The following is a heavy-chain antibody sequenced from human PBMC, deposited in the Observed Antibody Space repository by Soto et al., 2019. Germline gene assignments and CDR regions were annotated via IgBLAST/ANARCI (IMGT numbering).Heavy chain of an antibody. CDR1: GFTFSSYA. CDR2: ISGSGGST. V-gene: IGHV3-23*01. J-gene: IGHJ4*02. D-gene: IGHD2-15*01. CDR3: AKDSTCSGGSCYGDDY. Sequence: EVQLLESGGGLVQPGGSLRLSCAASGFTFSSYAMSWVRQAPGKGLEWVSAISGSGGSTYYADSVKGRFTISRDNSKNTLYLQMNSLRAEDTAVYYCAKDSTCSGGSCYGDDYWGQGTLVTVSS.